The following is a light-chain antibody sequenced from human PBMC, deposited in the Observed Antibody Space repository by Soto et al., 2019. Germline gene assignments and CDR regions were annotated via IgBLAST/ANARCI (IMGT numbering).Light chain of an antibody. Sequence: EVVLTQSPGTPSLSPGRRPSLSCTASQNLSRYFLAWYQHKPGQAPRLLISGASRRATGIPDRFSGGGSGTDFTLTISSLQYEDSAVYFCQQYNNWPFSFGQGTRLEIK. CDR1: QNLSRYF. CDR3: QQYNNWPFS. J-gene: IGKJ5*01. CDR2: GAS. V-gene: IGKV3-20*01.